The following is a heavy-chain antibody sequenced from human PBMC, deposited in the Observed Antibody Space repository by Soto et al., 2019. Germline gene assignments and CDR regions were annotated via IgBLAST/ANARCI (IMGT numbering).Heavy chain of an antibody. CDR3: AKLLRFGELVDAYGMDV. D-gene: IGHD3-10*01. V-gene: IGHV3-30*18. Sequence: QVQLVESGGGVVQPGRSLRLSCAASGFTFSSYGMHWVRQAPGKGLEWVAVISYDGSNKYYADSVKGRFTISRDNSKNPLYLQMNSLRAEDTAVYYCAKLLRFGELVDAYGMDVWGQGTTVTVSS. CDR1: GFTFSSYG. J-gene: IGHJ6*02. CDR2: ISYDGSNK.